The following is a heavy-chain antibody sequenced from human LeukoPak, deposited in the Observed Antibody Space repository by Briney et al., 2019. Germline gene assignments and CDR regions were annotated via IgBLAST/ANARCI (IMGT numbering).Heavy chain of an antibody. CDR1: GYSISSGYF. CDR2: IYHSGST. V-gene: IGHV4-38-2*02. Sequence: PSETLPLTCTVSGYSISSGYFWGWIRQPPGKGLEWIASIYHSGSTYYSPSLQSRVTVSVDTSKNRFSLKLSSVTAADTAVYYCARTGKVDNSPVDYWGQGTLVTVSS. J-gene: IGHJ4*02. D-gene: IGHD1-20*01. CDR3: ARTGKVDNSPVDY.